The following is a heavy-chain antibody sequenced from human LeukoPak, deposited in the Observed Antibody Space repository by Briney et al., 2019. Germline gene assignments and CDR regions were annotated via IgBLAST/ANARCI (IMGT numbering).Heavy chain of an antibody. CDR1: GYSISSNYY. D-gene: IGHD2-15*01. J-gene: IGHJ6*03. V-gene: IGHV4-38-2*02. CDR3: ARTTEGYCRGRSCYSYYYYMDV. Sequence: PSETLSLTCIVSGYSISSNYYWGWIRQPPGKGLEWIGSIHHNGKNYYNPSLKSRVTISIDTSKNQFSLKLSSVTAADTAVYYCARTTEGYCRGRSCYSYYYYMDVWGKGTTVTVSS. CDR2: IHHNGKN.